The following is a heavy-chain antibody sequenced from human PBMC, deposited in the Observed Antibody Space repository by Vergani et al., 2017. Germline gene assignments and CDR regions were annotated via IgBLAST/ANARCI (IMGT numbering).Heavy chain of an antibody. J-gene: IGHJ6*03. V-gene: IGHV4-30-2*01. Sequence: QLQLQESGSGLVKPSQTLTLTCAVSGGSISSGGYSWSWIRQPPGKGLEWIGYIYHSGSTYYNPSLKSRVTISVDRSKNQFSLKLSSVTAADTAVYYCARAQPYCSSXSCYNYYYYYYMDVWGKGTTVTVSS. CDR1: GGSISSGGYS. CDR3: ARAQPYCSSXSCYNYYYYYYMDV. CDR2: IYHSGST. D-gene: IGHD2-2*01.